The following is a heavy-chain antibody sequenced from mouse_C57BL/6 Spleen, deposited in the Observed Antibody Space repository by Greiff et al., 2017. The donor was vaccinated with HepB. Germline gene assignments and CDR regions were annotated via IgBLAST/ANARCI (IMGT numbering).Heavy chain of an antibody. CDR3: TTPDYYGSSYDYAMDY. J-gene: IGHJ4*01. CDR1: GFNIKDDY. Sequence: VQLQQSGAELVRPGASVKLSCTASGFNIKDDYMHWVKQRPEQGLEWIGWIDPENGDTEYASKFQGKATITADTSSNTAYLQLSSLTSEDTAVYYCTTPDYYGSSYDYAMDYWGQGTSVTVSS. CDR2: IDPENGDT. D-gene: IGHD1-1*01. V-gene: IGHV14-4*01.